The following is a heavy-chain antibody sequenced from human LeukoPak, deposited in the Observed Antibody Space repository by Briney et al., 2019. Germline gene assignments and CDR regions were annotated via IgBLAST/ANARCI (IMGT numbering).Heavy chain of an antibody. V-gene: IGHV4-34*01. CDR1: GGSFSGYY. CDR2: ITHSGST. D-gene: IGHD6-13*01. CDR3: AISSWALDY. J-gene: IGHJ4*02. Sequence: SSETLSLTCAVYGGSFSGYYWSWIRQPPGKGLEWIGEITHSGSTNYNPSLKRRVTISVDTSKNQFSLKLSSVTAADTAVYYCAISSWALDYWGQGTLVTVSS.